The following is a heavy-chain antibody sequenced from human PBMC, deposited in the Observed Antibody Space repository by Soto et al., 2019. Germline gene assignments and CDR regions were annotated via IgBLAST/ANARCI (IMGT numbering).Heavy chain of an antibody. J-gene: IGHJ6*02. Sequence: GGSVILSCAASGFTFSSYGMHWVRQAPGKGLEWVAVISYDGSNKYYADSVKGRFTISRDNSKNTLYLQMNSLRAEDTAVYYCAKAQSTPNYYYYGMDVWGQGTTVTVSS. CDR1: GFTFSSYG. CDR3: AKAQSTPNYYYYGMDV. V-gene: IGHV3-30*18. CDR2: ISYDGSNK.